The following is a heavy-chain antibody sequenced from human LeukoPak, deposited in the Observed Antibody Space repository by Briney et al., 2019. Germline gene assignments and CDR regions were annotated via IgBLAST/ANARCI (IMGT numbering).Heavy chain of an antibody. D-gene: IGHD2-8*01. CDR3: AKAPYCTNGVCPDY. CDR1: GFTFSDYG. Sequence: GGSLRLSCAASGFTFSDYGMSWVRQGPGRGLEWVSAISHSGGSTYYADSVKGRFTISRDNSKNTLFLQMNSLRAEDTAAYYCAKAPYCTNGVCPDYWGQGTLVTVSS. V-gene: IGHV3-23*01. J-gene: IGHJ4*02. CDR2: ISHSGGST.